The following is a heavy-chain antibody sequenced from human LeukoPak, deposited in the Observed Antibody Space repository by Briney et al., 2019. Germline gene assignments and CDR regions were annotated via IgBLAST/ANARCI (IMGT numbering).Heavy chain of an antibody. V-gene: IGHV3-30*18. Sequence: PGGSLRLSCAASGFTFSSYGMHWVRQAPGKGLEWVAVISYDGSNKYYADSVKGRFTISRDNSKNTLYLQMNSLRAEDTAVYYCAKDGYSSGWYHPFDYWGQGTLVTVSS. D-gene: IGHD6-19*01. CDR1: GFTFSSYG. CDR3: AKDGYSSGWYHPFDY. J-gene: IGHJ4*02. CDR2: ISYDGSNK.